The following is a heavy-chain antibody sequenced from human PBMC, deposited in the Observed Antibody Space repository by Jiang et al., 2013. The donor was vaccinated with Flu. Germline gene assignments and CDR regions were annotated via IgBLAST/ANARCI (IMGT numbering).Heavy chain of an antibody. J-gene: IGHJ6*02. CDR2: IIPILDFA. D-gene: IGHD5-18*01. CDR3: ARDGPDIVDPAMEIYNYYGMDV. CDR1: GDTFSSYA. Sequence: SGAEVKKPGSSVKVSCKASGDTFSSYAISWVRQAPGQGLEWMGGIIPILDFANYAQKFQGRVTITADKSTSTAYMELSSLRSDDTAVYFCARDGPDIVDPAMEIYNYYGMDVWGQGTTVTVSS. V-gene: IGHV1-69*10.